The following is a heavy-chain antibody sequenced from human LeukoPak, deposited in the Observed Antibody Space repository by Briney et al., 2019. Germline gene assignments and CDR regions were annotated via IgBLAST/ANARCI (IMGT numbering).Heavy chain of an antibody. CDR1: GFTFSDYY. D-gene: IGHD1-26*01. V-gene: IGHV3-11*01. CDR3: ARRRDSGRLPHFEY. Sequence: GSLRLSCAASGFTFSDYYMSWIRQAPGKGLEWVSYISSSGSTIYYADPVKGRSTISRDNAKNSLYLQMNSLRAEDTAVYFCARRRDSGRLPHFEYWGPGTLVTVSS. CDR2: ISSSGSTI. J-gene: IGHJ4*02.